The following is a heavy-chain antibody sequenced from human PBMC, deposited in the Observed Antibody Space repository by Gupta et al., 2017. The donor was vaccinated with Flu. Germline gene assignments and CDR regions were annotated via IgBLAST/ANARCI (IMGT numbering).Heavy chain of an antibody. CDR1: AVSTSVYS. CDR2: IYYSGSP. D-gene: IGHD3-10*01. Sequence: QVQVQESGPGLVKPSETLSLTCSVSAVSTSVYSWSWIRQPPGKGLEWIGDIYYSGSPRYNPSLKSRVTISVDTSKNQFSLKLSSVTAADTAVYYCARDGSPGSGSPGGGYWYFDVWGRGTLVTVSS. V-gene: IGHV4-59*01. CDR3: ARDGSPGSGSPGGGYWYFDV. J-gene: IGHJ2*01.